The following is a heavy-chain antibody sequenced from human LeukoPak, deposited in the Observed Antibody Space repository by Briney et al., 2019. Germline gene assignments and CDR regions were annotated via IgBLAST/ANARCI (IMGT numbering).Heavy chain of an antibody. Sequence: GESLKISCKGSGYTFTSYGISWVRQAPGQGLEWMGWISAYNGNTNYAQKLQGRVTMTTDTSTSTAYMELRSLRSDDTAVYYCARITVQLWVMDVWGKGTTVTVSS. CDR1: GYTFTSYG. CDR3: ARITVQLWVMDV. CDR2: ISAYNGNT. J-gene: IGHJ6*03. V-gene: IGHV1-18*01. D-gene: IGHD5-18*01.